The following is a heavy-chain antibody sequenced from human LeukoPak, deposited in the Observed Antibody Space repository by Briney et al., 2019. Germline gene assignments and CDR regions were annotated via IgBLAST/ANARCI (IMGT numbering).Heavy chain of an antibody. V-gene: IGHV3-48*01. Sequence: GGSLRLSCAASGFTFSSYSMNWVRQAPGKGLEWVSYISSSSSTIYYADSVKGRFTISRDNAKNSLYLQMNSLRPEDTAVYYCAKDGSGRTQPTNMGSDYISYYYYMDVWGKGTTVTVSS. CDR1: GFTFSSYS. CDR2: ISSSSSTI. D-gene: IGHD3-10*01. CDR3: AKDGSGRTQPTNMGSDYISYYYYMDV. J-gene: IGHJ6*03.